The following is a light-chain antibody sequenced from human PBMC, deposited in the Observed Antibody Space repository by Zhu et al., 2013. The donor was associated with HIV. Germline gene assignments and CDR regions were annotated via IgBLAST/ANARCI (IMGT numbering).Light chain of an antibody. V-gene: IGKV1-33*01. J-gene: IGKJ4*01. CDR2: DAS. Sequence: DIQLTQSPSSLSASVGDRVIITCQANQDISKYLNWYQQKAGKAPKLLIYDASNLETGVPSRFSGSGSGTHFSFTISSLQPEDIATYYCQQHDNVPLTFGGGTRVDIK. CDR3: QQHDNVPLT. CDR1: QDISKY.